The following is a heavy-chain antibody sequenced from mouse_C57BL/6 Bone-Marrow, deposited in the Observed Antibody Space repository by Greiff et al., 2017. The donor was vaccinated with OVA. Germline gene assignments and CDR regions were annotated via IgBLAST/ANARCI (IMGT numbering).Heavy chain of an antibody. Sequence: QVQLQQSGAELARPGASVKLSCKASGYTFTSYGISWVKQRTGQGLEWIGEIYPRSGNTYYNEKFKGKATLTADKSSSTAFMELRSLTSADSAVSVCARTIDGYYYFDVWGTGTTLTVSS. CDR3: ARTIDGYYYFDV. CDR2: IYPRSGNT. CDR1: GYTFTSYG. D-gene: IGHD2-3*01. V-gene: IGHV1-81*01. J-gene: IGHJ2*01.